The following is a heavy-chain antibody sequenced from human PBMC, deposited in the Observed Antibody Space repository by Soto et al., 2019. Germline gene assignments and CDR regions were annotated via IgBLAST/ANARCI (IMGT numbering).Heavy chain of an antibody. V-gene: IGHV3-74*03. CDR2: INDDGSST. D-gene: IGHD6-25*01. J-gene: IGHJ5*02. CDR3: AREVIAATGTIRWFDP. Sequence: GALRLSCAASGFTFSRHWMHWVRQTPGKGPVWVSRINDDGSSTKYADSVKGRFTIARDNAKNTVFLQMSSLRAEDTAVYYCAREVIAATGTIRWFDPWGQGTLLTVSS. CDR1: GFTFSRHW.